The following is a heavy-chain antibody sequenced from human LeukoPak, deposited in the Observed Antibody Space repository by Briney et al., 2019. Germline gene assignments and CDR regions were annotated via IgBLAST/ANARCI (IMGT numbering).Heavy chain of an antibody. CDR1: GFTFSSYS. Sequence: GGSLRLSCAASGFTFSSYSMNWVRQAPGKGLEWVSSISSSSSYIYYADSVKGRFTISRDNAKNSLYLQMNSLRAEDTAVYYCARDPRENGIVCAFDIWGQGTMVTVSS. CDR3: ARDPRENGIVCAFDI. D-gene: IGHD3-16*02. J-gene: IGHJ3*02. V-gene: IGHV3-21*01. CDR2: ISSSSSYI.